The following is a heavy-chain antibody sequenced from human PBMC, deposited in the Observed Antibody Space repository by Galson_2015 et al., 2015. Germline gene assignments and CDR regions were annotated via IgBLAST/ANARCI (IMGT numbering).Heavy chain of an antibody. CDR2: IIPLFGTP. CDR3: ARVSQDCGIPSCPCNY. V-gene: IGHV1-69*06. CDR1: GGTFSNFD. D-gene: IGHD2-2*01. J-gene: IGHJ4*02. Sequence: SVKVSCKASGGTFSNFDISWVRQAPGQGLEWMGGIIPLFGTPTYAQKFQGRVTITADKSTRTAYMQLSSLRSEDTAVYYCARVSQDCGIPSCPCNYWGQGTLVTV.